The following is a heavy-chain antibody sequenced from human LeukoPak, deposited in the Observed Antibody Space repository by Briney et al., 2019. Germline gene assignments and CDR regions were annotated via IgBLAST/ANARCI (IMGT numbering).Heavy chain of an antibody. D-gene: IGHD2-8*02. J-gene: IGHJ4*02. CDR1: GYTFTDYY. V-gene: IGHV1-69-2*01. Sequence: ASVKVSCKASGYTFTDYYMHWVQQAPGKGLEWMGRVDPEDGETIYAEKFQGRVTITADTSTDTAYMELSSLRSEDTAVYYCAREPGGGHFDYWGQGTLVTVSS. CDR3: AREPGGGHFDY. CDR2: VDPEDGET.